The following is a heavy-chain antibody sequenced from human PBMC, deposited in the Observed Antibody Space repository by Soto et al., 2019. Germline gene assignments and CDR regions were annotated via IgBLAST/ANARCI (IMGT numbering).Heavy chain of an antibody. CDR2: INPSGGST. CDR1: GYTFTSYY. Sequence: QVQLVQSGAEVKKPGASVKVSCKASGYTFTSYYMHWVRQAPGQGLEWMGIINPSGGSTSYAQKFQGRVTMIRDTSTSTVYMELSSLRSEDTAVYYCARAAYCGGDCYDFDYWGQGTLVTVSS. D-gene: IGHD2-21*02. V-gene: IGHV1-46*01. J-gene: IGHJ4*02. CDR3: ARAAYCGGDCYDFDY.